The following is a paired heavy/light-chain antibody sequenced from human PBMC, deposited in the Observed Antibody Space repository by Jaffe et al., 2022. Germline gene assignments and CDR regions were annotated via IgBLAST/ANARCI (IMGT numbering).Heavy chain of an antibody. V-gene: IGHV4-39*01. Sequence: QLQLQESGPGLVKPSETLSLTCTVSGGSISSSSYYWGWIRQPPGKGLEWIGSIYYSGSTYYNPSLKSRVTISVDTSKNQFSLKLSSVTAADTAVYYCARHSELRYFDWLLPVNLGVDAAFDIWGQGTMVTVSS. J-gene: IGHJ3*02. CDR3: ARHSELRYFDWLLPVNLGVDAAFDI. CDR2: IYYSGST. D-gene: IGHD3-9*01. CDR1: GGSISSSSYY.
Light chain of an antibody. CDR1: SSNIGAGYD. V-gene: IGLV1-40*01. CDR3: QSYDSSLSGRGV. Sequence: QSVLTQPPSVSGAPGQRVTISCTGSSSNIGAGYDVHWYQQLPGTAPKLLIYGNSNRPSGVPDRFSGSKSGTSASLAITGLQAEDEADYYCQSYDSSLSGRGVFGTGTKVTVL. CDR2: GNS. J-gene: IGLJ1*01.